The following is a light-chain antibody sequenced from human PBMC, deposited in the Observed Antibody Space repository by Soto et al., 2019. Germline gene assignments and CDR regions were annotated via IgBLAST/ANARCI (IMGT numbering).Light chain of an antibody. V-gene: IGKV1-5*03. CDR2: KAS. J-gene: IGKJ1*01. CDR3: QDYNSYSEA. CDR1: QTISSW. Sequence: DIQMTQSPSTLSGSVGDRVTITCRASQTISSWLDGYQQKPGQAPKLLIYKASTFISGVTSRFSGSGSGTEFTLTISSLQPDDLATDYCQDYNSYSEAFGQGTKVELK.